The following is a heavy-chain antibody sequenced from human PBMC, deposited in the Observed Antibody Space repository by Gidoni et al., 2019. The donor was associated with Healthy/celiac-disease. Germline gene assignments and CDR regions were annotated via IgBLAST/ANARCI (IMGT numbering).Heavy chain of an antibody. V-gene: IGHV1-46*01. Sequence: QVQLVQSGAEVKKPGASVKVSCKASGYTFTSYYMHWVRQAPGQGLEWMGIINPSGGSTSCAQKFQGRVTMTRDTSTSTVYMELSSLRSEDTAVYYCARQWGGAVAADGYFDYWGQGTLVTVSS. D-gene: IGHD6-19*01. CDR2: INPSGGST. CDR1: GYTFTSYY. CDR3: ARQWGGAVAADGYFDY. J-gene: IGHJ4*02.